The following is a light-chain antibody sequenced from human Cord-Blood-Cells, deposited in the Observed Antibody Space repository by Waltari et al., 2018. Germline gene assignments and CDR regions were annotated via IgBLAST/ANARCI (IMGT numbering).Light chain of an antibody. CDR2: RNN. V-gene: IGLV1-47*01. CDR1: SSTIGSNY. J-gene: IGLJ3*02. CDR3: AAWDDSLSGWV. Sequence: QSVLTQSPSASGTPGQRVTISCSGSSSTIGSNYVYWYQHLPGTAPKLLTYRNNQRPSGVPDRFSGSKSGTSASLAISGLRSEDEADYYCAAWDDSLSGWVFGGGTKLTVL.